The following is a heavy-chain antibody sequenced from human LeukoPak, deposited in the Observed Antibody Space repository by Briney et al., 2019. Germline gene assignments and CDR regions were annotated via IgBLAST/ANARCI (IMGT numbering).Heavy chain of an antibody. V-gene: IGHV3-23*01. D-gene: IGHD3-3*01. CDR1: GFTFSSYA. CDR2: ISGSGGST. CDR3: AKTYDFWSGSRPAFDI. J-gene: IGHJ3*02. Sequence: GGSLRLSCAASGFTFSSYAMSWVRQAPGKGLEWVSAISGSGGSTYYADSVKGRFTISRDNSKNTLYLQMNSLRAEDTAVYYCAKTYDFWSGSRPAFDIWGQGTMVTVSS.